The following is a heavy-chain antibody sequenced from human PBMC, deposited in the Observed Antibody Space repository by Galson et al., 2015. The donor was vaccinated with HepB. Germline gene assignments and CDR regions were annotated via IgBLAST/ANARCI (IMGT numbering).Heavy chain of an antibody. CDR1: GFTFSDYY. V-gene: IGHV3-11*06. D-gene: IGHD3-3*01. Sequence: SLRLSCAASGFTFSDYYMSWIRQAPGKGLEWVSYISSSSSYTNYADSVKGRFTISRDNAKNSLYLQMNSLRAEDTAVYYCAREVGASNYYYYYYGMDVWGQGTTVTVSS. J-gene: IGHJ6*02. CDR3: AREVGASNYYYYYYGMDV. CDR2: ISSSSSYT.